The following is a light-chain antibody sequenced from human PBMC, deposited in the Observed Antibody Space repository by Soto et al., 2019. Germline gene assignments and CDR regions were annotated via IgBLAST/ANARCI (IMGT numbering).Light chain of an antibody. Sequence: QSVLTQPASVSGSPGQSITISCTGTSSDIGAYNYVSWYQQHPGKAPKLMIYYVSYRPSGFSNRFSGSNSGNTASLTISGLQAEDEADYYCNSYTTITSYVFGTGTKLTVL. CDR2: YVS. V-gene: IGLV2-14*03. CDR3: NSYTTITSYV. J-gene: IGLJ1*01. CDR1: SSDIGAYNY.